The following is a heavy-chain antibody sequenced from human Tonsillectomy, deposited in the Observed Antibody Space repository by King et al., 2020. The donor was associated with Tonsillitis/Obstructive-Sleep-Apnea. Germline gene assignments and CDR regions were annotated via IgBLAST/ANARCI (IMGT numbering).Heavy chain of an antibody. CDR3: ARDQRTNYYMDV. CDR1: GHTFISYY. V-gene: IGHV1-46*01. J-gene: IGHJ6*03. Sequence: HVQLVESGAEVKKPGASVKVSCKASGHTFISYYIHWVRQAPGQGLEWMGIINPSGGSTRYAQTFQGRVTMTRDTSTSTVYMELRSLRSEDTAVYYCARDQRTNYYMDVWGKGTTVTVSS. CDR2: INPSGGST.